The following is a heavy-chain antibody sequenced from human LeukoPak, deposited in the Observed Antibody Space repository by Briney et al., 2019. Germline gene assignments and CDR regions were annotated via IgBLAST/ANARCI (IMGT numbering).Heavy chain of an antibody. CDR3: ARDFHVRYYDTGSYSY. CDR1: GFTFNSYS. CDR2: ISDDETYK. V-gene: IGHV3-30-3*01. J-gene: IGHJ4*01. D-gene: IGHD3-10*01. Sequence: GGSLRLSCAASGFTFNSYSMHWVRQAPGKGLEWVTAISDDETYKFYADSVKGRFTISRDNSKKTLYLQMNSLRAEDTAVYYCARDFHVRYYDTGSYSYWGHGTLVTVSS.